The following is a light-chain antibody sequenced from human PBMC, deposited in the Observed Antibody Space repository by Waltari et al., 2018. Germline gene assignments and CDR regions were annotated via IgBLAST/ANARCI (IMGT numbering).Light chain of an antibody. Sequence: DIQMAQSPSSLSASVGDRVTITCRASQDIINCLNWYQQKPGKAPRLLIYAASSLQSGVPSRFRGSGSVTDFPLTISSLQSEDFANYYCQQSYRAPRTFGQGTKLESK. J-gene: IGKJ2*01. CDR1: QDIINC. CDR3: QQSYRAPRT. V-gene: IGKV1-39*01. CDR2: AAS.